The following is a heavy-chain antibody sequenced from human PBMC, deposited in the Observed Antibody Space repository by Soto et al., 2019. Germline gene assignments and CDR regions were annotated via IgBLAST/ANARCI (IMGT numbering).Heavy chain of an antibody. V-gene: IGHV3-30*18. D-gene: IGHD3-22*01. J-gene: IGHJ4*02. CDR1: GFTFSSYG. Sequence: QVQLVESGGGVVQPGRSLRLSCAASGFTFSSYGMHWVRQAPGKGLEWVAVISYDGSNKYYADSVKGRFTISRDNSKKTLNLQMNSPRAEDTAVYYCAKDLFEGRWGYYYESSGSKPYWGQGTLVTVSS. CDR2: ISYDGSNK. CDR3: AKDLFEGRWGYYYESSGSKPY.